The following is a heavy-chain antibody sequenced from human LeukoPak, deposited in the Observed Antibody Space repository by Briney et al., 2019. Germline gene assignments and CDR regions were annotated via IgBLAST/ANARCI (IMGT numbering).Heavy chain of an antibody. CDR2: ISSSSSTI. CDR1: GFTFSSYS. V-gene: IGHV3-48*02. Sequence: GGSLRLSCAASGFTFSSYSMNWVRQAPGKGLEWVSYISSSSSTIYYADSVKGRFTISRDNAKNSLYLQMISLRDEDTAVYYCARGTPYFDYWGQGTLVTVSS. CDR3: ARGTPYFDY. J-gene: IGHJ4*02.